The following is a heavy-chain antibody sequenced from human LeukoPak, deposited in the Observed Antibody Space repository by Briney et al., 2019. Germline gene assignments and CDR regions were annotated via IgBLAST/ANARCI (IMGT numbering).Heavy chain of an antibody. CDR2: IYYSGST. J-gene: IGHJ4*02. D-gene: IGHD6-13*01. CDR1: GGSISSSSYY. Sequence: SETLSLTCTVSGGSISSSSYYWGWIRQPPGKGLEWIGSIYYSGSTYYNPSLKTRVTISVDTSKYQFSLKLSSVPAADTAVYYCARQPPGIAAADMYYFDYWGQGTLVTVSS. CDR3: ARQPPGIAAADMYYFDY. V-gene: IGHV4-39*01.